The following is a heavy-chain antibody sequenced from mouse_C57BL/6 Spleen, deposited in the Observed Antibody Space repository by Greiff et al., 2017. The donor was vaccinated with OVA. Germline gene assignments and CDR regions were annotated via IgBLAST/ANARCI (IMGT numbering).Heavy chain of an antibody. CDR1: GFNFSDYY. CDR3: ARADYDGPFDY. J-gene: IGHJ2*01. D-gene: IGHD2-4*01. CDR2: ISNGGGST. V-gene: IGHV5-12*01. Sequence: EVKLVESGGGLVQPGGSLKLSCAASGFNFSDYYMYWVRQTPEKRLEWVAYISNGGGSTYYPDTVKGRFTISRDNAKNTLYLQMSRLKSEDTAMYYCARADYDGPFDYWGQGTTLTVSS.